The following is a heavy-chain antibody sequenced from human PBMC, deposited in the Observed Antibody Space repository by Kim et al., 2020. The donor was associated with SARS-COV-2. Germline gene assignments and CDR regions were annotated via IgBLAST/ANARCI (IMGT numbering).Heavy chain of an antibody. CDR2: ISWNSGNI. V-gene: IGHV3-9*01. J-gene: IGHJ4*02. CDR1: GFTFDDYA. Sequence: GGSLRLSCAASGFTFDDYAMHWVRQAPGKGLEWVSGISWNSGNIGYADSVKGRFTISRDNAKNSLYLQMNSLRAEDTALYYCAKARGYSGSHHFDYWGQGTLVTVSS. CDR3: AKARGYSGSHHFDY. D-gene: IGHD1-26*01.